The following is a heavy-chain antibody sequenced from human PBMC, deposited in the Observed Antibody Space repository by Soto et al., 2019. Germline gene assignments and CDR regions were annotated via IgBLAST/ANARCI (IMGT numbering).Heavy chain of an antibody. J-gene: IGHJ4*02. Sequence: PGESLKISCKGSGYNFAGYWIAWVRQMPGKGLELMGIIYPSDSDTRYKPSFQGQVTISADKSISSAYLQWSSLRASDTAMYYCARGGVSTRTFDYWGQGTPVTVSS. D-gene: IGHD3-3*01. CDR3: ARGGVSTRTFDY. CDR1: GYNFAGYW. V-gene: IGHV5-51*01. CDR2: IYPSDSDT.